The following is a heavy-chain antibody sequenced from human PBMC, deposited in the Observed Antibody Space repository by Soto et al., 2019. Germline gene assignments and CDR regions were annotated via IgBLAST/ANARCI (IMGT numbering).Heavy chain of an antibody. CDR1: GFTFGDYA. D-gene: IGHD2-15*01. V-gene: IGHV3-49*03. CDR3: TIEGYGSGGSCYFSYYYMDV. Sequence: GGSLRLSCTASGFTFGDYAMSWFRQAPGKGLEWVGFIRSKAYGGTTEYAASVEGRFTISRADSTSIAYLQMNSLKTKDTAVYYCTIEGYGSGGSCYFSYYYMDVWGKGTTVTVSS. CDR2: IRSKAYGGTT. J-gene: IGHJ6*03.